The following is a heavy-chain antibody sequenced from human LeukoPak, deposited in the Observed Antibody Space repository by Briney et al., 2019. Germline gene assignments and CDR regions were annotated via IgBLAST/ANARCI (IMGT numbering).Heavy chain of an antibody. D-gene: IGHD3-16*02. V-gene: IGHV1-18*04. CDR1: GYTFTSYG. J-gene: IGHJ4*02. CDR3: ARRLRLGELSLSLGY. CDR2: ISTYNGNT. Sequence: ASVKVSCKASGYTFTSYGISWVRQAPGQGLECMGWISTYNGNTNYAQKLQGRVTMTTDTSTSTAYMELRSLRSDDTAVYYCARRLRLGELSLSLGYWGQGTLVTVSS.